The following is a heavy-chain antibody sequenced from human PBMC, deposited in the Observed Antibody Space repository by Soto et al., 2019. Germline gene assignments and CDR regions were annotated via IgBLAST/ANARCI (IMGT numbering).Heavy chain of an antibody. CDR1: GGTFSSYA. D-gene: IGHD2-15*01. Sequence: QVQLVQSGAEVKKPGSSVKVSCKASGGTFSSYAISWVRQAPGQGLEWMGGIIPIFGTANYAQKFQGRVTITADESTNTAYMELSSLRSENTAVYYYASGSGYCSGGSCLFNWFDPWGQGTLVTVSS. CDR2: IIPIFGTA. J-gene: IGHJ5*02. V-gene: IGHV1-69*01. CDR3: ASGSGYCSGGSCLFNWFDP.